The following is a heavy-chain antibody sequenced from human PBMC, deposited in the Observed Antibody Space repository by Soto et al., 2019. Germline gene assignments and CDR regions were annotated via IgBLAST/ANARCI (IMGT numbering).Heavy chain of an antibody. CDR1: GDSISRSY. Sequence: SSETLSLTCTVSGDSISRSYWSWIRQPPGKGLQWIGHISYSGGTNYNPSLKSRVTISVDTSKNQFSLKLSSVTAADTALYYCARRHCISTSCYVDYFDYWGQGTLVTVSS. CDR3: ARRHCISTSCYVDYFDY. CDR2: ISYSGGT. V-gene: IGHV4-59*01. D-gene: IGHD2-2*01. J-gene: IGHJ4*02.